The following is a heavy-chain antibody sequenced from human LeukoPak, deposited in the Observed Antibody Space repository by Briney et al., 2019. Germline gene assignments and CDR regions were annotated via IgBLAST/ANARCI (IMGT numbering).Heavy chain of an antibody. CDR2: INPNSGGT. Sequence: ASVKVSCKASGYTFTGYYMHWVRQAPGQGLEWMGWINPNSGGTNYAQKFQGRVTMTRDTSISTAYMELSRLRSDDTAVYYCARDFNGGSYGNDYWGQGTLVTVSS. J-gene: IGHJ4*02. V-gene: IGHV1-2*02. D-gene: IGHD3-16*01. CDR1: GYTFTGYY. CDR3: ARDFNGGSYGNDY.